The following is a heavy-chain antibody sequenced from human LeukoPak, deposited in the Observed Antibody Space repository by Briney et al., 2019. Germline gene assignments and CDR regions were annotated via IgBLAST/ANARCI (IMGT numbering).Heavy chain of an antibody. CDR1: GFTFSTYS. CDR3: ARDRLHYDSLTGYPAD. J-gene: IGHJ4*02. CDR2: IATSSNYI. Sequence: GGSLRLSCAASGFTFSTYSMNWVRQAPGKGLEWVSSIATSSNYIYYAGSLKGRFTISRDNAKNSLYLHMNSLRAEDTAVYYCARDRLHYDSLTGYPADWGQGTLVTVSS. V-gene: IGHV3-21*06. D-gene: IGHD3-9*01.